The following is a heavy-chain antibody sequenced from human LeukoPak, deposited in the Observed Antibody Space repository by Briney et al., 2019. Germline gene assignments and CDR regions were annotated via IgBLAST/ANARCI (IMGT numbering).Heavy chain of an antibody. CDR1: GFTFSSYA. J-gene: IGHJ4*02. V-gene: IGHV3-30-3*01. CDR2: ISYDGSNK. CDR3: ARDWSNVVTAI. D-gene: IGHD3-22*01. Sequence: PGGSLRLSCAASGFTFSSYAMHWVRQAPGKGLEWVAVISYDGSNKYYADSVKGRFTISRDNSKNTLYLQMNSLRAEDTAVYYCARDWSNVVTAIWGLGTLVTVSS.